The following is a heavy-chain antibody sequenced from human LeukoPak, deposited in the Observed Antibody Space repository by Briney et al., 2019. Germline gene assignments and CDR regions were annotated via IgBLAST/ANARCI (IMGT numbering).Heavy chain of an antibody. CDR3: ARTLTGNIVATDNWLDP. CDR1: GGSISSYY. CDR2: IYTSGST. Sequence: SETLSLSCTVSGGSISSYYWSWIRQPAGKGLEWIGRIYTSGSTNYNPSLKSRVTMSVDTSKNQFSLKLSSVTAADTAVYYCARTLTGNIVATDNWLDPWGQGTLVTVSS. V-gene: IGHV4-4*07. D-gene: IGHD5-12*01. J-gene: IGHJ5*02.